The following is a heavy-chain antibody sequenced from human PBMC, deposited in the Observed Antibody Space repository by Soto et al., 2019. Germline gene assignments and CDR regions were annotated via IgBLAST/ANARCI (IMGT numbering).Heavy chain of an antibody. CDR2: IYYSGNT. D-gene: IGHD1-7*01. CDR1: GDSVSSGDYY. Sequence: SETLSLTCTVSGDSVSSGDYYWSWIRQPPGKGLEWIGYIYYSGNTTYRPSLKSRVTISLAKSKNQFSLNLSSVTAADTAVYYCASYNWNYWFDPWGQGTLVTVSS. CDR3: ASYNWNYWFDP. V-gene: IGHV4-61*08. J-gene: IGHJ5*02.